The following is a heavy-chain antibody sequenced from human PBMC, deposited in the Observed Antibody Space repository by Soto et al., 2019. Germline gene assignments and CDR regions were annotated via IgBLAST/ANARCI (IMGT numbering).Heavy chain of an antibody. CDR2: IYYSGST. V-gene: IGHV4-59*01. D-gene: IGHD2-15*01. Sequence: QVQLQESGPGLVKPSETLSLTCTVSGGSISSYYWSWIRQPPGKGLEWIGYIYYSGSTNYNPSLKSRVTISVDTSKNQFSLKLSSVTAADTAVYYCARYGGNFDYWGQGTLVTVSS. CDR3: ARYGGNFDY. J-gene: IGHJ4*02. CDR1: GGSISSYY.